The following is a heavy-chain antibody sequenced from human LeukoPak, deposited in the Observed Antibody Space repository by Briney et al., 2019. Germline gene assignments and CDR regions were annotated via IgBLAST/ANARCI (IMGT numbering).Heavy chain of an antibody. Sequence: GGSLRLSCAASGFTVSSNYMSWARQAPGKGLEWVSVIYSGGSTYYADSVKGRFTISRDNSKNTLYLQMNSLRAEDTAVYYCARDALYGSGSYCDYWGQGTLVTVSS. D-gene: IGHD3-10*01. CDR2: IYSGGST. CDR3: ARDALYGSGSYCDY. V-gene: IGHV3-53*01. J-gene: IGHJ4*02. CDR1: GFTVSSNY.